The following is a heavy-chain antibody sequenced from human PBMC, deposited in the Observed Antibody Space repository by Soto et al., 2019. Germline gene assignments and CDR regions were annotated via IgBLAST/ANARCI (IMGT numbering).Heavy chain of an antibody. D-gene: IGHD3-3*01. CDR3: ARVLDLAGARYFQH. V-gene: IGHV4-34*01. CDR2: INHSGST. Sequence: QVQLQQWGAGLLKPSETLSLTCAVYGGSFSGYYWSWIRQPPGKGLGWIGEINHSGSTNYNPSLKSRVTISVDATKNQFSLKLSSVTAADTAVYYCARVLDLAGARYFQHWGQGTLVTVSS. J-gene: IGHJ1*01. CDR1: GGSFSGYY.